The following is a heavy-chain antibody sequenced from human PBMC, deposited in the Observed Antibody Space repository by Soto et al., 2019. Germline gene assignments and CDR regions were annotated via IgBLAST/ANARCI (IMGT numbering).Heavy chain of an antibody. V-gene: IGHV3-30-3*01. CDR3: ARGSLLHYGMDV. J-gene: IGHJ6*02. Sequence: GGSLRLSCAASGFTFSSYAMHWVRQAPGKGLEWVAVISYDGSNKYYADSVKGRFTISRDNSKNTLYLQMNSLRAEDTAVYYCARGSLLHYGMDVWGQGTTVTVSS. CDR1: GFTFSSYA. CDR2: ISYDGSNK. D-gene: IGHD3-22*01.